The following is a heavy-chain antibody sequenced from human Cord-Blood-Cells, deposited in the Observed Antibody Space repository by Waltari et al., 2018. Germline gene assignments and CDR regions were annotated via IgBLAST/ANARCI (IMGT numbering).Heavy chain of an antibody. CDR3: ARVLTYGSGSYYYYYYGMDV. V-gene: IGHV4-59*01. J-gene: IGHJ6*02. Sequence: GPGLVKPSETLSITCTVPGGSISSYYWSWIRQPPGKGLEWIGYIYYSGSTNYNPSLKSRVTISVDTSKNQFSLKLSSVTAADTAVYYCARVLTYGSGSYYYYYYGMDVWGQGTTVTVSS. CDR1: GGSISSYY. D-gene: IGHD3-10*01. CDR2: IYYSGST.